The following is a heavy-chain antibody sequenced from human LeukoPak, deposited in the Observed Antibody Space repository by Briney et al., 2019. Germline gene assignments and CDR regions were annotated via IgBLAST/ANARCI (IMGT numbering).Heavy chain of an antibody. V-gene: IGHV1-18*01. CDR3: ATNYCSSTSCYNYYYYMDV. Sequence: ASVKVSCKASGYTFTSYGISWVRQAPGQGLEWMGWISAYNGNTNYAQKLQGRVTMTTDTSTSTAYMDLRSLRSDDTAVYYCATNYCSSTSCYNYYYYMDVWGKGTTVTVSS. J-gene: IGHJ6*03. CDR1: GYTFTSYG. D-gene: IGHD2-2*02. CDR2: ISAYNGNT.